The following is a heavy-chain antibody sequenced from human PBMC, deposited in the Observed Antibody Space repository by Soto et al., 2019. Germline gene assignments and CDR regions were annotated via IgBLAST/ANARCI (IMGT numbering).Heavy chain of an antibody. CDR2: IIPIFGTA. D-gene: IGHD2-21*01. CDR1: GYTFTVYY. J-gene: IGHJ4*02. CDR3: ALRWSPDPDY. V-gene: IGHV1-69*13. Sequence: AAVNVSCMASGYTFTVYYMHWVRQAPGQGLEWMGGIIPIFGTANYAQKFPGRVTITADESTSTAYMELSSLRSEDTAVYYRALRWSPDPDYWGQGTLVTVSS.